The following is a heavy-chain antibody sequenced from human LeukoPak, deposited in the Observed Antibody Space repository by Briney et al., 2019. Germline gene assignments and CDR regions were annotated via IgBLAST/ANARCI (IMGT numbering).Heavy chain of an antibody. D-gene: IGHD6-13*01. CDR3: ASVGAAAGNQY. V-gene: IGHV3-21*01. CDR1: GFTFSSYS. Sequence: GGSLRLSCAACGFTFSSYSMNWVRQAPGKGLEWVSSISSSSSYIYYADSVKGRFTISRDNAKNSLYLLMNSLRAEDTAVYYCASVGAAAGNQYWGRGTLVTVSS. J-gene: IGHJ4*02. CDR2: ISSSSSYI.